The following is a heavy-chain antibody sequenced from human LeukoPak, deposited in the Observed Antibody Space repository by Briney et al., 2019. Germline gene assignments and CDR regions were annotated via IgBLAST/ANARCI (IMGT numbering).Heavy chain of an antibody. V-gene: IGHV1-69*06. Sequence: SVKVSCKTTEDTLRNVAFSWVRQAPGQGLEWLGGIIPMIATASYSQKFQGRVSINADKSANTVYMGLSSLKLEDTAVYYCARGAGWLYDWGQGTLVIVSS. CDR1: EDTLRNVA. J-gene: IGHJ4*02. CDR2: IIPMIATA. D-gene: IGHD3-22*01. CDR3: ARGAGWLYD.